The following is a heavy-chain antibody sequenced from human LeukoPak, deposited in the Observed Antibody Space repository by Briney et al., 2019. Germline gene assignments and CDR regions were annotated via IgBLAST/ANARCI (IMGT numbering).Heavy chain of an antibody. V-gene: IGHV3-48*03. CDR3: AKDDRWELLADAFDI. CDR2: ISSSGSTI. J-gene: IGHJ3*02. Sequence: PGGSLRLSCAASGFTFSSYEMNWVRQAPGKGLEWVSYISSSGSTIYYADSVKGRFTISRDNAKNSLYLQMNSLRAEDTAVYYCAKDDRWELLADAFDIWGQGTMVTVSS. CDR1: GFTFSSYE. D-gene: IGHD1-26*01.